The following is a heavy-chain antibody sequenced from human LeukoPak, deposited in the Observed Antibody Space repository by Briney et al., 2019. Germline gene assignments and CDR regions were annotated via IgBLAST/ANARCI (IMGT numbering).Heavy chain of an antibody. Sequence: GGSLRLSCAASGFTFSSYGMHWVRQAPGKGLEWVAAISYDGSNKYYADSVKGRFTISRDNSKNTLYLQMNSLRAEDTAVYYCAKGWVNYDILTGYRYWGQGTLVTVSS. CDR3: AKGWVNYDILTGYRY. D-gene: IGHD3-9*01. J-gene: IGHJ4*02. V-gene: IGHV3-30*18. CDR2: ISYDGSNK. CDR1: GFTFSSYG.